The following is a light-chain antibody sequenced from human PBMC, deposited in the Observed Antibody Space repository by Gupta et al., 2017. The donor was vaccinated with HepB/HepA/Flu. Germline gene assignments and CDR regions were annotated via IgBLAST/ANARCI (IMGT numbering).Light chain of an antibody. CDR2: AAS. CDR3: QNYNSLPVT. V-gene: IGKV1-27*01. J-gene: IGKJ3*01. Sequence: DLQLPHSPSSLSASVGDRVTITCRASHDIGTYLAWYRQKPGKVTEVLIFAASTLQSGVPSRFSGSGSGTEFTLTIINLEPDDFATYYCQNYNSLPVTFGRGTTVDLK. CDR1: HDIGTY.